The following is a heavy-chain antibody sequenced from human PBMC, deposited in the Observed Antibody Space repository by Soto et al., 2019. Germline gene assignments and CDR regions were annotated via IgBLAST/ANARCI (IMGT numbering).Heavy chain of an antibody. CDR2: ISGSGGST. Sequence: GGALRLSCAASGFTFSSYSMSGVRQAPGKGLEWVSAISGSGGSTYYADSVKGRFTISRDNSKNTLYLQMNSLRAEDTAVYYCAKSHISSGCPWGQGTLVTVSS. D-gene: IGHD6-19*01. CDR3: AKSHISSGCP. J-gene: IGHJ5*02. CDR1: GFTFSSYS. V-gene: IGHV3-23*01.